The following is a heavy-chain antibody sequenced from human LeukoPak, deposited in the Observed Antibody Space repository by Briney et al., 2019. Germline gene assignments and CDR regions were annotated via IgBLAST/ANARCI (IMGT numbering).Heavy chain of an antibody. V-gene: IGHV1-69*06. J-gene: IGHJ6*03. CDR3: ARGSGSYDRYYYYMDV. Sequence: SVKVSCKASGGTFSSYAISWVRQAPGQGLEWMGGIIPIFGTANYAQKFQGRVTITADKSTSTAYMELSSLRSEDTAVYYCARGSGSYDRYYYYMDVWGKGTTVTVSS. CDR2: IIPIFGTA. CDR1: GGTFSSYA. D-gene: IGHD1-26*01.